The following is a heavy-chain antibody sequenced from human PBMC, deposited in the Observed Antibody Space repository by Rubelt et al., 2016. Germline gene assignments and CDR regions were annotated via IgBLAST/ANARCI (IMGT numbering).Heavy chain of an antibody. CDR3: ARDLGSDSSSFGAFDI. J-gene: IGHJ3*02. D-gene: IGHD6-13*01. CDR2: IKQDGSEE. Sequence: EVQLVESGGGLVQPGGSLRLSCAASGFTFSSYWMSWVRQAPGKGLEWVANIKQDGSEEYYLDSGNGRFTIARDNAKNSRYLQMNSLRAEDTAVYYCARDLGSDSSSFGAFDIWGQGTMVTVSS. V-gene: IGHV3-7*03. CDR1: GFTFSSYW.